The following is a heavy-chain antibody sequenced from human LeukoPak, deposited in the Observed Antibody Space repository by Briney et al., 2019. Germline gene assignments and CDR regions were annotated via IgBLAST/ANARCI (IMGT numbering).Heavy chain of an antibody. V-gene: IGHV3-21*01. CDR3: ASLGATTLFGSY. CDR1: GFTFSSYS. D-gene: IGHD1-26*01. CDR2: ISSSSSYI. J-gene: IGHJ4*02. Sequence: GGSLRLSCAASGFTFSSYSMNWVRQAPGEGLEWVSSISSSSSYIYYADSVKGRFTISRDNAKNSLYLQMNSLRAEDTAVYYCASLGATTLFGSYWGQGTLVTVSS.